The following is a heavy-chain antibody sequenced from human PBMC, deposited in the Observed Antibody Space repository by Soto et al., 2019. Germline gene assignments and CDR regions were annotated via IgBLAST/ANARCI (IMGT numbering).Heavy chain of an antibody. J-gene: IGHJ1*01. Sequence: QVQLVQSGDEVKKPGASVKVSCKASGYTFTSYDINWVRQATGQGLEWMGWMNPNSGNTGYAQKFKSRVTMTRNTSISTAYMELRSLRSEDTAVYYCARGGTAPYCSGGSFRSAEYFPHVGQGTLVTVSA. V-gene: IGHV1-8*01. CDR2: MNPNSGNT. D-gene: IGHD2-15*01. CDR1: GYTFTSYD. CDR3: ARGGTAPYCSGGSFRSAEYFPH.